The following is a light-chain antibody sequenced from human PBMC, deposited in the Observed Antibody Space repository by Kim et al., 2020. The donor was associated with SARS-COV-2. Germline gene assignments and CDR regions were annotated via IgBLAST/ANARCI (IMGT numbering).Light chain of an antibody. CDR1: NFGIKI. Sequence: APGQKASMTGGARNFGIKIVHWSQHEPGQAPVLVISGDSDRPSGIPERFSGSNSGNTATLTISRVEAEDEADYSCQVWDRSTDHPMFGGGTQLTVL. CDR3: QVWDRSTDHPM. V-gene: IGLV3-21*02. CDR2: GDS. J-gene: IGLJ3*02.